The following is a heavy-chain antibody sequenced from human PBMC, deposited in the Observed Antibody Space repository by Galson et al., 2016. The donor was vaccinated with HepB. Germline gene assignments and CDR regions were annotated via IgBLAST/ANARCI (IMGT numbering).Heavy chain of an antibody. Sequence: SVKVSCKASGYTFINYGISWVRQAPGQGLEWMGWISAYNGDIKYAQKLQDRVTLTIDTSTSTAYMELRSLISDDTALYYCATARSGGTYPGPYFDPWGQGTLVTVSS. CDR2: ISAYNGDI. CDR1: GYTFINYG. D-gene: IGHD3-16*02. CDR3: ATARSGGTYPGPYFDP. J-gene: IGHJ5*02. V-gene: IGHV1-18*01.